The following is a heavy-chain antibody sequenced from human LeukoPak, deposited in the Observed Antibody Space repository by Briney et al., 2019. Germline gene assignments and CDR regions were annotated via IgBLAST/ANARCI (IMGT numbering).Heavy chain of an antibody. Sequence: PGGSLRLSCAASGFTFSSYDMHWVRQATGKGLEWVSAIGTAGDTYYPGSVKGRFTISRENAKNSLYLQMNSLRAGDTAVYYCARSPRPYSSSSKYYYYYGMDVWGQGTAVTVSS. CDR2: IGTAGDT. CDR1: GFTFSSYD. V-gene: IGHV3-13*01. D-gene: IGHD6-13*01. CDR3: ARSPRPYSSSSKYYYYYGMDV. J-gene: IGHJ6*02.